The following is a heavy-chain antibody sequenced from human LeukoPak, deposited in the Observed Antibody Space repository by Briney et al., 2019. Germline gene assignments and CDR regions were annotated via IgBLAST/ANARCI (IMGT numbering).Heavy chain of an antibody. CDR3: AREGRFLEWLLGGRRRYYYGMDV. Sequence: RTGGSLRLSCAASGFTFSSYSMNWVRQAPGKGLEWVSYISSSSSTIYYADSVKGRFTISRDNAKNSLYLQMNSLRAEDAAVYYCAREGRFLEWLLGGRRRYYYGMDVWGQGTTVTVSS. CDR1: GFTFSSYS. J-gene: IGHJ6*02. V-gene: IGHV3-48*01. D-gene: IGHD3-3*01. CDR2: ISSSSSTI.